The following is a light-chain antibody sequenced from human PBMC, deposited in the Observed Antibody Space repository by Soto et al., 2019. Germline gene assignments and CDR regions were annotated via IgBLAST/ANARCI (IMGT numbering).Light chain of an antibody. J-gene: IGKJ4*01. CDR3: QQYDNLLT. V-gene: IGKV1-33*01. CDR1: QGISSW. CDR2: DAS. Sequence: DIQMTQSPSSVSASVGDRVTITCRASQGISSWLAWYQQKPGKAPKLLIYDASNLETGVPSRFSGSGSGTDFTFTISSLQPEDIATYYCQQYDNLLTFGGGTKVDTK.